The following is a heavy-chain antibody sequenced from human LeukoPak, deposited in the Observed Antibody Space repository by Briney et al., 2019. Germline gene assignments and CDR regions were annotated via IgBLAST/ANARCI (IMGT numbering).Heavy chain of an antibody. CDR2: IKQDGSEK. V-gene: IGHV3-7*01. CDR1: GFTFSSYW. D-gene: IGHD3-3*01. CDR3: ARSTLRFLEWDESYYYMDV. J-gene: IGHJ6*03. Sequence: GGSLRLSCAASGFTFSSYWMSWVCQAPGKGLEWVANIKQDGSEKYYVDSVKGRFTISRDNAKNSLYLQMNSLRAEDTAVYYCARSTLRFLEWDESYYYMDVWGKGTTATVS.